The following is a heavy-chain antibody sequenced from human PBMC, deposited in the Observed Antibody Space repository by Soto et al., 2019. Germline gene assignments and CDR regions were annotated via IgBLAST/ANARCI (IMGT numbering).Heavy chain of an antibody. D-gene: IGHD4-17*01. CDR3: ARRDSHGYFRYFDN. Sequence: QMQLVQSGAEVKEPGASVKVSCKASGYIFTGYYIHWVRHAPGQGLEWMGWINPNSGNTNYVQKFRGRLTITTDISTTTVYMELSSLTSEDTAVYYCARRDSHGYFRYFDNWGQGTLVTVSS. V-gene: IGHV1-2*02. CDR1: GYIFTGYY. CDR2: INPNSGNT. J-gene: IGHJ4*02.